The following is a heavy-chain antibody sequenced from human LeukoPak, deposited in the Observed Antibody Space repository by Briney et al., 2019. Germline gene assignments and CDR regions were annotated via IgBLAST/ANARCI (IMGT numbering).Heavy chain of an antibody. CDR2: IWFDGSNQ. CDR3: ARGGQIQLWFDY. Sequence: GGSLRLSCSASGFTFSSYAMHWVRQAPGKGLEWVAVIWFDGSNQYYADSVKGRFTISRDNSKNTLYLQMNSLRAEDTAVYYCARGGQIQLWFDYWGQGTLVTVSS. J-gene: IGHJ4*02. V-gene: IGHV3-33*08. D-gene: IGHD5-18*01. CDR1: GFTFSSYA.